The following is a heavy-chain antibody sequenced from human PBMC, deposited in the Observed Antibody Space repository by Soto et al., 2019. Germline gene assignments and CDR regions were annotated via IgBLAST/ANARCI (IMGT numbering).Heavy chain of an antibody. CDR2: IIPALGTA. D-gene: IGHD4-17*01. V-gene: IGHV1-69*08. CDR1: GGTFSSHT. Sequence: QDQLVQSGAEVKKPGSSVKVSCKASGGTFSSHTFSWVRQAPGQGLEWMGRIIPALGTATYAQKFQGRVTITAYESATTVYMELNSLRSEDTAVYSCARPDFGDYWYFDLWGRGTLVTVSS. J-gene: IGHJ2*01. CDR3: ARPDFGDYWYFDL.